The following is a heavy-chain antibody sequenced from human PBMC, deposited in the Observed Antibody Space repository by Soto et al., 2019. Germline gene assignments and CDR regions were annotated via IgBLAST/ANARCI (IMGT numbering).Heavy chain of an antibody. Sequence: SETLSLTCTVSGGSISSYYWSWIRQPPGKGLEWIGYIYYSGSTNYNPSLKSRVTISLDTSKNQVSLKLSSVTAADTAVYYCARISNGDNLDYWGQGTLVTVSS. CDR2: IYYSGST. CDR1: GGSISSYY. J-gene: IGHJ4*02. D-gene: IGHD4-17*01. CDR3: ARISNGDNLDY. V-gene: IGHV4-59*08.